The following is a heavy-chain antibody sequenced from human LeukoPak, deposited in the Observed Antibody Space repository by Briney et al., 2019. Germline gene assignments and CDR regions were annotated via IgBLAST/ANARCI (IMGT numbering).Heavy chain of an antibody. CDR3: ARERLNVYNWFDP. J-gene: IGHJ5*02. V-gene: IGHV3-21*01. Sequence: PGGSLRLSCAASGFTFSSYSMNWVRQAPGEGLEWVSSISSSSSYIYYADSVKGRFTISRDNAKNSLYLQMNSLRAEDTAVYYCARERLNVYNWFDPWGQGTLVTVSS. D-gene: IGHD3-16*01. CDR2: ISSSSSYI. CDR1: GFTFSSYS.